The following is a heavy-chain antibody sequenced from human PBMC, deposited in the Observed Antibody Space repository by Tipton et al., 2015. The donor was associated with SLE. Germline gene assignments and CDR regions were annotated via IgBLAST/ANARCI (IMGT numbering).Heavy chain of an antibody. CDR2: IHHSGSI. Sequence: TLSLTCTISGGSISTYHWSWLRQSPGKGLEWIGYIHHSGSINYNPSLRSQVTMSMDTSQNQFSLKLSSVTAADTAVYYCARGYQLPLGPYYYYYMDVWGKGTTVTVSS. CDR1: GGSISTYH. CDR3: ARGYQLPLGPYYYYYMDV. J-gene: IGHJ6*03. V-gene: IGHV4-59*01. D-gene: IGHD2-2*01.